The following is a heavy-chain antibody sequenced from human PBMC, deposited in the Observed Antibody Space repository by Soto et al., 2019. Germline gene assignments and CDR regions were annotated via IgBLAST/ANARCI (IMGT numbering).Heavy chain of an antibody. CDR2: IYYSGST. J-gene: IGHJ3*01. Sequence: PSETLSLTCTVSGGSISRYYWCWIRQPPGKGLGRVGNIYYSGSTNYNHSHKRRDTISLDTSKNQFSLKLSSVTAADTAVYYFARREPGGFIMSGYWVPSPFDLWGPRTIVTLSS. CDR1: GGSISRYY. V-gene: IGHV4-59*01. CDR3: ARREPGGFIMSGYWVPSPFDL. D-gene: IGHD2-8*02.